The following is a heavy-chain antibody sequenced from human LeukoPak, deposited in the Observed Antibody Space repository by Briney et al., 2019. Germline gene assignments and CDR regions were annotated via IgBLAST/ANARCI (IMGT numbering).Heavy chain of an antibody. CDR1: GFTFSSYW. D-gene: IGHD6-13*01. Sequence: PGGSLRLSCAASGFTFSSYWMSWVRQAPRKGLEWVAKIKQDGSEKCYVDSVKGRFTISRDNAKNSLYLQMNSLRAEDTAVYYCARPPGVAAAGTSTLNYFDYWGQGTLVTVSS. J-gene: IGHJ4*02. CDR3: ARPPGVAAAGTSTLNYFDY. CDR2: IKQDGSEK. V-gene: IGHV3-7*01.